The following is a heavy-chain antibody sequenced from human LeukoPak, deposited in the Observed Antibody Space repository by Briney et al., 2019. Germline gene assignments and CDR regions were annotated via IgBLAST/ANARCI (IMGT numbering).Heavy chain of an antibody. J-gene: IGHJ6*02. Sequence: ASVKVSCKASGYTFTSYGISWVRQAPGQGLEWMGIINPSGGSTSYAQKFQGRVTMTRDTSTSTVYMELSSLRSEDTAVYYCARVFGAMVNGMDVWGQGTTVTVSS. V-gene: IGHV1-46*01. CDR1: GYTFTSYG. CDR2: INPSGGST. D-gene: IGHD5-18*01. CDR3: ARVFGAMVNGMDV.